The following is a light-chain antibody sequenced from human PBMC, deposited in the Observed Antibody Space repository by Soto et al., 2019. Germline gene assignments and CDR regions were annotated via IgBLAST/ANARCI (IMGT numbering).Light chain of an antibody. CDR2: EVS. Sequence: QSVLTQPPSVSGSPGQSVTISCTGTSSDVGSYNRVSWYQQPPGTAPKLMIYEVSNRPSGVPDRFSGSKSGNTASLTISGLQAEDEADYYCSLYTSSSTPYAFGSGTKVTVL. J-gene: IGLJ1*01. V-gene: IGLV2-18*01. CDR3: SLYTSSSTPYA. CDR1: SSDVGSYNR.